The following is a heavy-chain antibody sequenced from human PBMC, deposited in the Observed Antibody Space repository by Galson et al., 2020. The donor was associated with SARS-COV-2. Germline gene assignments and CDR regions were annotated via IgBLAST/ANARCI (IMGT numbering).Heavy chain of an antibody. Sequence: SETLSLTCVVNGGRFTGHYWSWIRQPPGRGLEYIGEINESGGTSYNPSLQRRVTISIDTSKNQFSLSLASVTAADTAIYLCARRNRLASPGANLDSWGQGTQVTVSS. J-gene: IGHJ4*02. CDR1: GGRFTGHY. V-gene: IGHV4-34*01. CDR2: INESGGT. D-gene: IGHD3-16*01. CDR3: ARRNRLASPGANLDS.